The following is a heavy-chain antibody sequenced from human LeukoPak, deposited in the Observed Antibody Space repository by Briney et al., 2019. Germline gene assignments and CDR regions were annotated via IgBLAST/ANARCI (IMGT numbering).Heavy chain of an antibody. D-gene: IGHD6-19*01. CDR2: IKEDGSQI. Sequence: GGSLRLSCVGTGVSFSNYWMNWVRQAPGKGLEWVANIKEDGSQIYYVDSVKGRFTISRDNAKNSVYLQMNSLRAEDTAVYYCAGSSGWLFDYWGQGTLVAVSS. CDR3: AGSSGWLFDY. V-gene: IGHV3-7*01. CDR1: GVSFSNYW. J-gene: IGHJ4*02.